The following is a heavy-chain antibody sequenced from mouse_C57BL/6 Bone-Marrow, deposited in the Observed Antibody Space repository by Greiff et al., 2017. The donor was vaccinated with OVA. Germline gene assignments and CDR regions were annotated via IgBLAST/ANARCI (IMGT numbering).Heavy chain of an antibody. Sequence: QVQLQQPGAELVRPGSSVKLSCKASGYTFTSYWMHWVKQRPIQGLEWIGNIDPSDSETHYNQKFKDKATLTVDKSSSTAYMQLSSLTSEDSAVYYFARGGLLYYGFDYWGHGTTLTVSS. V-gene: IGHV1-52*01. CDR2: IDPSDSET. D-gene: IGHD1-1*02. CDR1: GYTFTSYW. J-gene: IGHJ2*01. CDR3: ARGGLLYYGFDY.